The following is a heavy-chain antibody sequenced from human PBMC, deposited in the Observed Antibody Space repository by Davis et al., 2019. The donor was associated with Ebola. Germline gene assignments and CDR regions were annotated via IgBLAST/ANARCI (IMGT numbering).Heavy chain of an antibody. CDR3: ARGGVVGAGFDY. V-gene: IGHV4-38-2*02. CDR2: INHSGST. J-gene: IGHJ4*02. Sequence: PSETLSLTCTVSGYSISSGYYWGWIRQPPGKGLEWIGEINHSGSTNYNPSLKSRVTISVDTSKNQFSLKLSSVTAADTAVYYCARGGVVGAGFDYWGQGTLVTVSS. D-gene: IGHD1-26*01. CDR1: GYSISSGYY.